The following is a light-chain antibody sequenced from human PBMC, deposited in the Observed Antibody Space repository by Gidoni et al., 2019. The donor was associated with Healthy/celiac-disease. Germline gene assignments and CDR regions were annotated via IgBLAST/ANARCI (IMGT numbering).Light chain of an antibody. CDR2: GAS. CDR1: QSVSSIY. V-gene: IGKV3-20*01. Sequence: EIVLTQSPDTLSLSPGERATLSCRASQSVSSIYLAWYQQKPGQAPRLLIYGASSRATGIPDRFTGSGSGTDFTLTISRLEPEDFAVYYCQQYGGSPPFTFGPGTKVDIK. J-gene: IGKJ3*01. CDR3: QQYGGSPPFT.